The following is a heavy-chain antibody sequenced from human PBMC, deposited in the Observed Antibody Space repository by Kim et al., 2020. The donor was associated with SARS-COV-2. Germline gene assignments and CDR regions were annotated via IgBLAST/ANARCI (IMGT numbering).Heavy chain of an antibody. CDR2: IYYSGST. J-gene: IGHJ5*02. V-gene: IGHV4-39*01. D-gene: IGHD2-15*01. CDR1: GGSISSSSYY. Sequence: SETLSLTCTVSGGSISSSSYYWGWIRQPPGKGLEWIGSIYYSGSTYYNPSLKSRVTISVDTSKNQFSLKLSSVTAADTAVYYCVKVRGYCSGGSCYSVRWFDPWGQGTLVAVSS. CDR3: VKVRGYCSGGSCYSVRWFDP.